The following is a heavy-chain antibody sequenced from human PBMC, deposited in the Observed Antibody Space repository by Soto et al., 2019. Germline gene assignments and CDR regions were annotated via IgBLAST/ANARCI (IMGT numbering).Heavy chain of an antibody. CDR1: GFTFSDYY. J-gene: IGHJ4*02. Sequence: PGGSLRLSCAASGFTFSDYYMSWIRQAPGKGLEWVSYISSSGSYTNYADSVKGRFTISRDNAKNSLYLQMNSLRAEDTAVYYCARDLGDILTGYYSNTFDYWGQGTLVTVSS. D-gene: IGHD3-9*01. CDR2: ISSSGSYT. V-gene: IGHV3-11*05. CDR3: ARDLGDILTGYYSNTFDY.